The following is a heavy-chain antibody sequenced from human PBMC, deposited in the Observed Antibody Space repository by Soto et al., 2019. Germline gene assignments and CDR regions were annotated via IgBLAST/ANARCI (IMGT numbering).Heavy chain of an antibody. D-gene: IGHD5-12*01. Sequence: QVQLQESGPGLVKPSQTLSLTCTVSGGSISSGGYYWSWIRQHPGKGLEWIGYIYYSGSTYYNPSLKSRVTRAVDTSKNQFSLKLSSVTAADTAVYYCARAPRAGDSGYDIPDYWGQGTLVTVSS. V-gene: IGHV4-31*03. J-gene: IGHJ4*02. CDR3: ARAPRAGDSGYDIPDY. CDR1: GGSISSGGYY. CDR2: IYYSGST.